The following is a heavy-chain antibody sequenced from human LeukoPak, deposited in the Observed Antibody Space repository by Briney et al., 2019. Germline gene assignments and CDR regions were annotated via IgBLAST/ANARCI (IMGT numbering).Heavy chain of an antibody. J-gene: IGHJ4*02. CDR3: VSPRGFSYGYFDY. V-gene: IGHV4-39*01. Sequence: SGTLSLTCGVSGGCISSSNAYWGWIRQPPGKGRESIGSIYYSKNTYYNPSLKSWVTISADPSQNHFSLTVGSVSATDTAVYYCVSPRGFSYGYFDYWGQGTLVTVSS. CDR2: IYYSKNT. CDR1: GGCISSSNAY. D-gene: IGHD5-18*01.